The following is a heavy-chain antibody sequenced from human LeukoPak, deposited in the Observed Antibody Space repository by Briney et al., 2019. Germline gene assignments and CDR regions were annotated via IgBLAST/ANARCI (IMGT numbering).Heavy chain of an antibody. CDR3: AGVENYYYYYYMDV. CDR1: GGPISSGSYY. V-gene: IGHV4-61*02. Sequence: PSETLSLTCTVSGGPISSGSYYWSWIRQPAGKGLEWIGRIYTSGSTNYNPSLKSRVTISVDTSKNQFSLKLSSVTAADTAVYYCAGVENYYYYYYMDVWGKGTTVTVSS. CDR2: IYTSGST. J-gene: IGHJ6*03. D-gene: IGHD5-24*01.